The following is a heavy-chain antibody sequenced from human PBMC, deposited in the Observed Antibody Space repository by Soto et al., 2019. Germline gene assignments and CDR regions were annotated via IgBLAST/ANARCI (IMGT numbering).Heavy chain of an antibody. CDR3: ARDRGGYSYGCPPSFDY. D-gene: IGHD5-18*01. Sequence: QVQLQESGPGLVKPSQTLSLTCTVSGGSISSGGYYWSWIRQHPGKGLEWIGYLYYSGSTYYNPSLKSQVTRSGYTSKNHFSLKVSSVTAADTAVYYCARDRGGYSYGCPPSFDYWGQGTLVTVSS. J-gene: IGHJ4*02. CDR1: GGSISSGGYY. CDR2: LYYSGST. V-gene: IGHV4-31*01.